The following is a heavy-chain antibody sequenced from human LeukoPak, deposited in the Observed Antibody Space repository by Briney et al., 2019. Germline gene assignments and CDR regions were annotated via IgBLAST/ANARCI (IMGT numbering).Heavy chain of an antibody. V-gene: IGHV3-21*01. D-gene: IGHD3-22*01. CDR2: ISSSSTYI. CDR1: GFTFRSYS. J-gene: IGHJ3*02. CDR3: ARGQDYYDSSGYYYRPFDI. Sequence: GGSLRLSCAASGFTFRSYSTNWVRQAPGKGLEWVSSISSSSTYIYFADSVKGRFTISRDNAKNSLFLQMNSLRAEDTALYYCARGQDYYDSSGYYYRPFDIWGQGTMVTVSS.